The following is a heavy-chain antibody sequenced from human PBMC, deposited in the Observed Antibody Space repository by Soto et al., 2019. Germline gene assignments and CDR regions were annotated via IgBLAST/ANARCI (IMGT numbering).Heavy chain of an antibody. D-gene: IGHD5-18*01. CDR2: IYHSGST. Sequence: SETLSLTCAVSGGSISSGGYSWSWIRQPPGKGLEWIGYIYHSGSTYYNPSLKSRVTISVDRSKNQFSLKLSSVTAADTAVYYCARASNKRGYSYGPDYWGQGTLVTVSS. CDR1: GGSISSGGYS. V-gene: IGHV4-30-2*01. J-gene: IGHJ4*02. CDR3: ARASNKRGYSYGPDY.